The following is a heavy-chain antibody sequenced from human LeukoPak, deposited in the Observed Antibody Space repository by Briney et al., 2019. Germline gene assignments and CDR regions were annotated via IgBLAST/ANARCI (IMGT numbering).Heavy chain of an antibody. D-gene: IGHD4-11*01. CDR3: AKDAQRGFDYSNSLES. CDR1: GFTFSHYG. CDR2: IWNDGSNK. J-gene: IGHJ5*01. V-gene: IGHV3-33*06. Sequence: GRSLRHSCATSGFTFSHYGMHWVRQAPGKGLEWVAVIWNDGSNKYYGDSVKGRFAISRDNSQNTLYLQMNSLRDEDTAVYYCAKDAQRGFDYSNSLESWGQGTLVTVSS.